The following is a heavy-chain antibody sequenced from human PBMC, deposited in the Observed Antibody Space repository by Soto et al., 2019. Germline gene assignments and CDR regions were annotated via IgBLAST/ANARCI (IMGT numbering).Heavy chain of an antibody. J-gene: IGHJ6*02. CDR2: IDPSDSYT. CDR3: AGEGYCSSNSCPNSLGMDV. D-gene: IGHD2-2*01. Sequence: PGESLKISCKGSGYSFTSYWISWVRQMPGKGLEWMGRIDPSDSYTNYSPSFQGHVTISADKSISTAYLQWSSLKASDTAMYYCAGEGYCSSNSCPNSLGMDVWGQGTTVTVSS. V-gene: IGHV5-10-1*01. CDR1: GYSFTSYW.